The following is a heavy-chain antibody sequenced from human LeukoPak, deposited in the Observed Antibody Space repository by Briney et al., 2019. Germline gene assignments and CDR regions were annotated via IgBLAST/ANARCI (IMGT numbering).Heavy chain of an antibody. CDR2: IYPGGDI. Sequence: PGGSLRLSCAASEVTVTSNYMSWGRQGPGKGLQWVSVIYPGGDIYYADSVKGRFIISRDNCKNTLALQMNSMKADDTAVYYCVRGPRYYDDSGFHYGVFDIWGQGTVVTVSS. CDR1: EVTVTSNY. J-gene: IGHJ3*02. D-gene: IGHD3-22*01. CDR3: VRGPRYYDDSGFHYGVFDI. V-gene: IGHV3-53*01.